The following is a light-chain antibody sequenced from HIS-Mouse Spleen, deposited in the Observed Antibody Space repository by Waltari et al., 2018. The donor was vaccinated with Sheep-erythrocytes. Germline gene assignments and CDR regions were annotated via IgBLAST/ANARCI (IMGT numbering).Light chain of an antibody. CDR2: DAS. J-gene: IGKJ4*01. V-gene: IGKV1-33*01. CDR3: QQYDNLLT. CDR1: QDISNY. Sequence: IRMTQSPSSLSASTGDRVTITCQASQDISNYLNWYQQKPGKAPKLLIYDASNLETGVPSRFSGSGSGTDFTFTISSLQPEDIATYYCQQYDNLLTFGGGTKVEIK.